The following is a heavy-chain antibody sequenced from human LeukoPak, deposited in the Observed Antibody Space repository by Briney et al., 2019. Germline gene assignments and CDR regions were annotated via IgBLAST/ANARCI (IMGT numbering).Heavy chain of an antibody. CDR3: ARDGGYYYDSSGSPYYYYGMDV. Sequence: ASVKVSCKASGYTFTSYGISWVRQAPGQGLEWMGWISAYSGNTNYAQKLQGRVTMTTDTSTSTAYMELRSLRSDDTAVYYCARDGGYYYDSSGSPYYYYGMDVWGQGTTVTVSS. J-gene: IGHJ6*02. CDR2: ISAYSGNT. V-gene: IGHV1-18*01. CDR1: GYTFTSYG. D-gene: IGHD3-22*01.